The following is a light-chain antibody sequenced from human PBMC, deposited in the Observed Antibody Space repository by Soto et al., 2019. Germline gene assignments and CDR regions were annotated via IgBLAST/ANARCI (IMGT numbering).Light chain of an antibody. CDR1: QPIDTS. Sequence: DIQMTQPPSSPSASVGDRVTITCRASQPIDTSLNWYQQKPGNAPRLLIYAASSLQSGVPLRFSGSGSGTDFTLTSSSLRPEVFATYYCQQSYSSPFPFRAGTAVDI. CDR2: AAS. V-gene: IGKV1-39*01. J-gene: IGKJ3*01. CDR3: QQSYSSPFP.